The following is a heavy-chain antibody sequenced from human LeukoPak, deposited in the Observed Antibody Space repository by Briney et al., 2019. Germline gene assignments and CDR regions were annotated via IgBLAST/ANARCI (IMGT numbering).Heavy chain of an antibody. J-gene: IGHJ2*01. CDR3: ARDQAEIMARYFDL. D-gene: IGHD5-12*01. CDR1: GYTFTNYG. CDR2: ISAYNVNA. Sequence: ASVKVSCKASGYTFTNYGISWVGQAPGHGLEGMGVISAYNVNAEYAQKFQGRGTMTTDTTTNTAFLELTSLRSDDTAVYYCARDQAEIMARYFDLWGRGTLVTVSS. V-gene: IGHV1-18*01.